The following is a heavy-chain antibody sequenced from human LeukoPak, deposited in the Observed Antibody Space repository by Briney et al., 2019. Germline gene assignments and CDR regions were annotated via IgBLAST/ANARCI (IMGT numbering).Heavy chain of an antibody. CDR3: AKAMETYYYDTSGYYFDY. D-gene: IGHD3-22*01. J-gene: IGHJ4*02. CDR2: ISSSSSTR. V-gene: IGHV3-48*02. CDR1: GFTFSSYR. Sequence: GGSLRLSCAASGFTFSSYRMIWVRQAPGKGREWGSYISSSSSTRYYADSVKGRFTISRDNAKNSLYLQMNSLRDEDTAVYYCAKAMETYYYDTSGYYFDYWGQGTLVTVSS.